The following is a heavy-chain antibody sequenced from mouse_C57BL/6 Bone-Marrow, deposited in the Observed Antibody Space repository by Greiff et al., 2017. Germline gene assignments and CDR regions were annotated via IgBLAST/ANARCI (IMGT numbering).Heavy chain of an antibody. CDR3: ARLKLRAMDY. CDR1: GYTFTNYW. V-gene: IGHV1-63*01. CDR2: IYPGGGYT. J-gene: IGHJ4*01. Sequence: QVHVKQSGAELVRPGTSVKMSCKASGYTFTNYWIGWAKQRPGHGLEWIGDIYPGGGYTNYNEKFKGKATLTADKSSSTAYMQFSSLTSEDSAIYYCARLKLRAMDYWGQGTSVTVSS.